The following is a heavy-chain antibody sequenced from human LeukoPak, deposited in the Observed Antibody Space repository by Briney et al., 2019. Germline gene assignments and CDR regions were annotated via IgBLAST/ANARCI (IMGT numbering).Heavy chain of an antibody. Sequence: GSLRLSCAASGFTFSSYAMSWVRQAPGKGLEWIGEINHSGSTNYNPSLKSRVTISVDTSKNQFSLKLSSVTAADTAVYYCARGSPEYSSSSQWFDPWGQGTLVTVSS. CDR3: ARGSPEYSSSSQWFDP. D-gene: IGHD6-6*01. V-gene: IGHV4-34*01. CDR1: GFTFSSYA. CDR2: INHSGST. J-gene: IGHJ5*02.